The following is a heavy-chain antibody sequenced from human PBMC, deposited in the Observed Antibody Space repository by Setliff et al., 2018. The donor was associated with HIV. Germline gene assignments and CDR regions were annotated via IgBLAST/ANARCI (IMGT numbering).Heavy chain of an antibody. V-gene: IGHV1-3*01. CDR2: VNADNGNT. J-gene: IGHJ5*02. D-gene: IGHD6-19*01. Sequence: ASVKVSCKASGYTFTSYALHWVRQAPGQRLEWMGWVNADNGNTKYSEKFQGRVTITRDTAASTVYMELSSLKSGDTAVYYCAREGQWLAWGQGTLVTVSS. CDR1: GYTFTSYA. CDR3: AREGQWLA.